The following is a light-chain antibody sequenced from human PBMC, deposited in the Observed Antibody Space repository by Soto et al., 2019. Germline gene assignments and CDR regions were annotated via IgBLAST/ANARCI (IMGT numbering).Light chain of an antibody. CDR1: QTISGW. J-gene: IGKJ1*01. V-gene: IGKV1-5*01. Sequence: DIQMTQSNSTLSASVGDTVTITCRASQTISGWLAWYQQRPGKAPNLLIFDASTLESGVPSRFSGSGSETTFTLTISSLQAEDVAVYYCQQYYSTPRTFGQGTKVDIK. CDR2: DAS. CDR3: QQYYSTPRT.